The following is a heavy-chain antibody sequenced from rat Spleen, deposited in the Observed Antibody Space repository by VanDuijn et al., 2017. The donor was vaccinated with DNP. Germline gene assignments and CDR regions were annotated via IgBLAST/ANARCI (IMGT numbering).Heavy chain of an antibody. CDR2: ISNSGDTT. J-gene: IGHJ4*01. CDR3: GRDGSTGAVDV. V-gene: IGHV5S13*01. CDR1: GFSFSNHG. D-gene: IGHD1-7*01. Sequence: EVQLVESGGGLVQPGRSLKLSCAASGFSFSNHGMAWVRQAPTKGLEWVASISNSGDTTHYRDSVKGRFTISRDASKSTLYLQMDSLQTEDTGTYYCGRDGSTGAVDVWGQGTSVTVSS.